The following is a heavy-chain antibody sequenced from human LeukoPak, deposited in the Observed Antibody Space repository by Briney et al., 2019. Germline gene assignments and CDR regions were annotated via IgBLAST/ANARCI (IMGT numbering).Heavy chain of an antibody. V-gene: IGHV3-66*01. CDR2: IYSGGST. Sequence: GGSLRLSCAASGFTVSSNYMSWVRQAPGKGLEWVSVIYSGGSTYYADSVKGRFTVSRDNSKNALYLQMNSLRAEDTAVYYCARAPFTYDSSGDSFDIWGQGTMVTVSS. D-gene: IGHD3-22*01. CDR1: GFTVSSNY. J-gene: IGHJ3*02. CDR3: ARAPFTYDSSGDSFDI.